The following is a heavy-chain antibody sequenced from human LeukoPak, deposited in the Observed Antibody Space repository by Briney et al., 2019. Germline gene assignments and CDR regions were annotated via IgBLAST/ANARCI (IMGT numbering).Heavy chain of an antibody. CDR1: GGSIRSSNYY. D-gene: IGHD3-22*01. V-gene: IGHV4-39*01. CDR3: VRLFYYDSRGPPS. CDR2: IYYSGST. J-gene: IGHJ5*02. Sequence: SETLSLTCNVLGGSIRSSNYYWGWIRQPPGKGLEWIGSIYYSGSTYYNPSLKGRGTMSVDTSNNQFSLKLTSAPATDTAVYYCVRLFYYDSRGPPSWGQGTLVTVSS.